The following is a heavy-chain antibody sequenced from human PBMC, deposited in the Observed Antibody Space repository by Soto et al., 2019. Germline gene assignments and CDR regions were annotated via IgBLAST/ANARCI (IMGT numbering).Heavy chain of an antibody. D-gene: IGHD3-22*01. CDR1: SDGVSSNSAA. CDR3: ARAKGYYHDSGGPFDY. CDR2: TYYRSQWLN. J-gene: IGHJ4*02. Sequence: SQTLSLTCAISSDGVSSNSAAWNWIRQSPSRGLEWLGRTYYRSQWLNDYADSVKSRITIKPDTSKNQFSLELDSVTPEDTAVYYCARAKGYYHDSGGPFDYWGLGTLVTVSS. V-gene: IGHV6-1*01.